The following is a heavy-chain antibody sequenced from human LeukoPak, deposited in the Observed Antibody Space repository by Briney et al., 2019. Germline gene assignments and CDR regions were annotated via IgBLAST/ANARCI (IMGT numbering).Heavy chain of an antibody. CDR1: GDSITSSAFY. CDR3: ARHASMGWELRNYFDY. J-gene: IGHJ4*02. V-gene: IGHV4-39*01. Sequence: SETLSLTCTVSGDSITSSAFYWGWIRQAPGKGLEWIGNIFHGGNTHYNPSLKSRVSISVDRSKNQVSLNLSSVTAADTAVYYCARHASMGWELRNYFDYWGQGTLVTVSS. CDR2: IFHGGNT. D-gene: IGHD1-26*01.